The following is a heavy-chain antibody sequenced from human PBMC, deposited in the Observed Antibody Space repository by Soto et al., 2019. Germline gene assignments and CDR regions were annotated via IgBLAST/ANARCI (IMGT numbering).Heavy chain of an antibody. CDR3: GRGQSGELVVFY. CDR2: ISPVTGGT. CDR1: GYTFTGHY. D-gene: IGHD1-7*01. Sequence: QVQLVQSGAEVKKPGASVKVSCKASGYTFTGHYIHWVRQAPGQGPEWMGEISPVTGGTKYAQKFQGRVTMTRDTSITTVYMEWNNLSPDDTAVYYCGRGQSGELVVFYWGQGTLVSVSS. V-gene: IGHV1-2*02. J-gene: IGHJ4*02.